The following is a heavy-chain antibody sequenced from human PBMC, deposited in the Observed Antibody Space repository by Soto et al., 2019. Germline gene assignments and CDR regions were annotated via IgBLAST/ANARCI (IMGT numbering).Heavy chain of an antibody. CDR3: ARDMITMVRGEDYFSYMDV. CDR2: IIPILGIA. Sequence: QVQLVQSGAEVKKPGSSVKVSCKASGGTFSSYTISWVRQYPGQGLEWMGRIIPILGIANYAQKFQGRVTITADKSTSTAYMVLSSLRSEDTAVYYCARDMITMVRGEDYFSYMDVWGKGTTVTVSS. D-gene: IGHD3-10*01. CDR1: GGTFSSYT. J-gene: IGHJ6*03. V-gene: IGHV1-69*08.